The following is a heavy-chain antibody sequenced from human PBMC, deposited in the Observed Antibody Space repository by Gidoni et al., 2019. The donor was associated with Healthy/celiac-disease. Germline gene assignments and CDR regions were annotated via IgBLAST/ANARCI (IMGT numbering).Heavy chain of an antibody. V-gene: IGHV3-30*18. D-gene: IGHD6-13*01. CDR3: AKPLWGSSWYFDY. CDR1: GFTFSSYS. CDR2: ISYDGSNK. J-gene: IGHJ4*02. Sequence: QVQLVESGGGVVQPGRSLRPSCPASGFTFSSYSMHWVRQAPGKGLEWVAVISYDGSNKYYADSVKGRFTISRDNSKNTLYLQMNSLRAEDTAVYYCAKPLWGSSWYFDYWGQGTLVTVSS.